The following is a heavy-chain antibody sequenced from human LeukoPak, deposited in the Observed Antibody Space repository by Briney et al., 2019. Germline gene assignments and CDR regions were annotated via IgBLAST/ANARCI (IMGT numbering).Heavy chain of an antibody. V-gene: IGHV3-30*03. CDR2: ISNDGSRK. Sequence: EPGRSLRLSCAPSGFTFGRHGMHWVRQAPGKGLEWVAIISNDGSRKYYAHSVEGRFTISRDNSKNTLYLQMDSLRAEDTAVYYCARDRAWNYFDYWGQGTLVTVSS. D-gene: IGHD3-3*01. CDR1: GFTFGRHG. CDR3: ARDRAWNYFDY. J-gene: IGHJ4*02.